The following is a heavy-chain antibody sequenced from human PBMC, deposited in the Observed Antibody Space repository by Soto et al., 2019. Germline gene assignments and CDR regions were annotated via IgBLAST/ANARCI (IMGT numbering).Heavy chain of an antibody. CDR1: GDSVSSNSAA. Sequence: PSQTLSLTCAISGDSVSSNSAAWNWIRQSPSRGLEWLGRTYYRSKWYTDYAESVRSRLTIIPDTSRDQVSLSLHSVTPEDTAVYYCARGEEWSRSSGLDVWGQGTTVTVSS. J-gene: IGHJ6*02. D-gene: IGHD3-3*01. CDR2: TYYRSKWYT. CDR3: ARGEEWSRSSGLDV. V-gene: IGHV6-1*01.